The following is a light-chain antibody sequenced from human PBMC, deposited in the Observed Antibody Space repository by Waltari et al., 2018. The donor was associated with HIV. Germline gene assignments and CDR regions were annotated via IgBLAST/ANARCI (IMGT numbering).Light chain of an antibody. CDR2: DDI. CDR1: NIGSKS. CDR3: QVWDSSSDHL. Sequence: SYVPTHPPSVSVAPGQTARIPCGGNNIGSKSVHWYQQKPGQAPVLVIYDDIGRPSGIPERFSGSNSGNTATLTISRVEAGDEADYYCQVWDSSSDHLFGGGTKVTVL. V-gene: IGLV3-21*02. J-gene: IGLJ2*01.